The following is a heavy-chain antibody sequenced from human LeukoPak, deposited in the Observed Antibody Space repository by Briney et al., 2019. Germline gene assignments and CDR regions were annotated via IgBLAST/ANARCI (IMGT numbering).Heavy chain of an antibody. J-gene: IGHJ4*02. CDR3: ARDFRPTWATITTRFDY. CDR2: ISAYNGNT. V-gene: IGHV1-18*01. Sequence: ASVKVSCKASGYTFTSYGISWVRQAPGQGLEWMGWISAYNGNTNYAQKLQGRVTMTTDTSTSTAYIELRSLRSDDTAVYYCARDFRPTWATITTRFDYWGQGTLVTVSS. CDR1: GYTFTSYG. D-gene: IGHD5-12*01.